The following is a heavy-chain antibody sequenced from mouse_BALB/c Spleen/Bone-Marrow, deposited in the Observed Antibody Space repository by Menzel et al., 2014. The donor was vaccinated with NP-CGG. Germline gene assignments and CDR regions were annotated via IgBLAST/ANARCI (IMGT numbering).Heavy chain of an antibody. CDR1: GFNIXDTY. V-gene: IGHV14-3*02. CDR2: IDPANGIT. J-gene: IGHJ4*01. Sequence: VQLQQSGAELVKPGASVKLSCTASGFNIXDTYMHWVKQRPEQGLEWIGRIDPANGITKYDPKLQGKATITADTSSNTAYLQLSSLTSEDTAVYYCARWEYYAMDYWGQGTSVTVSS. D-gene: IGHD4-1*01. CDR3: ARWEYYAMDY.